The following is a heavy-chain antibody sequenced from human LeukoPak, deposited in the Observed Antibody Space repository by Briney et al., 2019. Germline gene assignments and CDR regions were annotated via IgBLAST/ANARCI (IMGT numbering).Heavy chain of an antibody. Sequence: PGGSLRLSCAASGFTFSSYWMSWVRQAPGKGLEWVANINEDGSEKYYVDSVKGRFTISRDNAKNSLYLQMNSLRAEDTAVFYCARDFAYNTFDYWGRGTLVTVSS. D-gene: IGHD1-14*01. CDR2: INEDGSEK. CDR3: ARDFAYNTFDY. CDR1: GFTFSSYW. V-gene: IGHV3-7*01. J-gene: IGHJ4*02.